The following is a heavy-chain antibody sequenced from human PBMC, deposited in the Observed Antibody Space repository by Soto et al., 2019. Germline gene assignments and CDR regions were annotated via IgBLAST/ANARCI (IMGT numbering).Heavy chain of an antibody. V-gene: IGHV1-8*01. CDR2: MNPGRSDT. J-gene: IGHJ5*02. CDR1: VYSFPNND. Sequence: VKFSCKASVYSFPNNDVRWVRQATGQGLEWMRWMNPGRSDTRYAQKIQDRVTITRDVSIATAYKELSSLRTDDTARLYFKRVETVGQVNCLDPW. D-gene: IGHD3-9*01. CDR3: KRVETVGQVNCLDP.